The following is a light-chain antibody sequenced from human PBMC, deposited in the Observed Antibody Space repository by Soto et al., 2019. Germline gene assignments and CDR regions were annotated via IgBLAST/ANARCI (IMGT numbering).Light chain of an antibody. CDR1: QSISSW. Sequence: DIPMTQSLSTLYASVGDRVIITCRASQSISSWLAWYQQKPGRAPKLLIYDASSLESGVPSRFSGSGSGTELTLTISSLQPDDFATYYCQQYNSYSWTFGQGTKVEIK. CDR3: QQYNSYSWT. J-gene: IGKJ1*01. V-gene: IGKV1-5*01. CDR2: DAS.